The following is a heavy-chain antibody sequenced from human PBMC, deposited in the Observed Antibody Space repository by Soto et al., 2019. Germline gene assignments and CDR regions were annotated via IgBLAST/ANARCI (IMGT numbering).Heavy chain of an antibody. V-gene: IGHV2-5*02. CDR2: IYWDDDK. CDR3: VQSRCGGDCLQSYSSHSYYGLDV. CDR1: GFSLSTTGVG. Sequence: QITLKESGPTLVKPTQTLTLTCSFSGFSLSTTGVGVGWIRQPPGKALEWLALIYWDDDKRYNPSLNSSLTITKDPSKNQVVLAMTNMDPVDTATYYCVQSRCGGDCLQSYSSHSYYGLDVWGQGTTVTVSS. J-gene: IGHJ6*02. D-gene: IGHD2-21*02.